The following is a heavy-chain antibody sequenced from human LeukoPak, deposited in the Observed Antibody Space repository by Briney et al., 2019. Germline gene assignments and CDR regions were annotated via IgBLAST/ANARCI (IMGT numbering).Heavy chain of an antibody. CDR2: INHSGST. CDR1: GGSFSGYY. Sequence: SETLSLTCAVYGGSFSGYYWSWIRQPPGKGLEWIGEINHSGSTNYNPSLKSRVTISVDTSKNQFSLKLSSVTAADTAVYYCARQNFYRYCRSTSCYRPYYYYYMDVWGKGTTVTISS. V-gene: IGHV4-34*01. CDR3: ARQNFYRYCRSTSCYRPYYYYYMDV. D-gene: IGHD2-2*01. J-gene: IGHJ6*03.